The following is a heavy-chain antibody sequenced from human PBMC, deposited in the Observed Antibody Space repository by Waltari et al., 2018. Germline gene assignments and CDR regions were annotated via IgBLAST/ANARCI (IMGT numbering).Heavy chain of an antibody. CDR2: IRSKAYGGTT. J-gene: IGHJ4*02. CDR1: GFTFGDYA. Sequence: EVQLVESGGGLVQPGRSLRLSCTASGFTFGDYAMNWVRQAPGKGLEWVGFIRSKAYGGTTEYAASVKGRFTISRDDSKSIAYLQMNSLKTEDTAVYYCTRDRDIVLPFSDYWGQGTLVTVSS. D-gene: IGHD2-8*01. CDR3: TRDRDIVLPFSDY. V-gene: IGHV3-49*04.